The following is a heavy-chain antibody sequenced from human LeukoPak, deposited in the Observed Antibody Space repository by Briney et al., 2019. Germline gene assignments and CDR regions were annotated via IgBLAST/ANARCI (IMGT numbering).Heavy chain of an antibody. CDR3: AKVASATIYYFDY. CDR1: GFTFSSYA. Sequence: GGSLRLSCATSGFTFSSYAMSWVRQAPGKGLEWVSAISGSGGSTYYAGSVKGRFTISRDNSKSTLYLQMNSLRAEDTAVYYCAKVASATIYYFDYWGQGTLVTVSS. CDR2: ISGSGGST. V-gene: IGHV3-23*01. D-gene: IGHD5-24*01. J-gene: IGHJ4*02.